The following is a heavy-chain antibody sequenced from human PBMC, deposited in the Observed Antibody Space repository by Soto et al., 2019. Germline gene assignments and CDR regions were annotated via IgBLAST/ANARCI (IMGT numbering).Heavy chain of an antibody. D-gene: IGHD2-2*01. CDR2: IIPILGIA. CDR3: ARELAVPAASPGLRDY. CDR1: GGTFSSYT. J-gene: IGHJ4*02. Sequence: QVQLVQSGAEVKKPGSSVKVSCKASGGTFSSYTISWVRQAPGQGLEWMGRIIPILGIANYAQKFQGRVTITADKSTSTAYMELSSLRSEDTAVYYCARELAVPAASPGLRDYWGQGTLVTVSS. V-gene: IGHV1-69*08.